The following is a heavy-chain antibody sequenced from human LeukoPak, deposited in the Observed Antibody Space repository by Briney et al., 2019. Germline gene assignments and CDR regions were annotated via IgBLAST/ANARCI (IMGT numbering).Heavy chain of an antibody. CDR1: GYTFTGYY. D-gene: IGHD3-16*01. J-gene: IGHJ3*02. CDR2: IIPILGIA. CDR3: ARDGGDAFDI. V-gene: IGHV1-69*04. Sequence: SVKVSCKASGYTFTGYYMHWVRQAPGQGLEWMGRIIPILGIANYAQKFQGRVTITADKSTSTAYMELSSLRSEDTAVYYCARDGGDAFDIWGQGTMVTVSS.